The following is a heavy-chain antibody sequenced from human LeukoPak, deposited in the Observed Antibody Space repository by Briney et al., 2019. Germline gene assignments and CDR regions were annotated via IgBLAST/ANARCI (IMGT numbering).Heavy chain of an antibody. CDR1: GYTFTGYY. D-gene: IGHD3-10*01. J-gene: IGHJ6*02. CDR3: ARAITMVRGVTTYYYYYGMDV. Sequence: GASVKLSCKASGYTFTGYYMHWVRQAPGQGLEWMGWINPNSGGTNYAQKFQGRVTMTRDTSISTAYMELSRLRSDDTAVYYCARAITMVRGVTTYYYYYGMDVWGQGTTVTVSS. V-gene: IGHV1-2*02. CDR2: INPNSGGT.